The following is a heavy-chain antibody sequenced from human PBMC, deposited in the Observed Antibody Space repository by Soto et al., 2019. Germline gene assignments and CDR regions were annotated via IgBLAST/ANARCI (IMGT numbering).Heavy chain of an antibody. CDR1: GLSFGTSGVG. D-gene: IGHD4-17*01. CDR3: ASMTTVATAAFHI. Sequence: QITLKESGPTLVKPTQTLTLTCTASGLSFGTSGVGVGWIRQPPGKALEWLALIYWNDDQRYSPSLKSSLTITKDTSKNQVFLTMTNVDPVDTATYYCASMTTVATAAFHIWGQGIMVTVPS. V-gene: IGHV2-5*01. J-gene: IGHJ3*02. CDR2: IYWNDDQ.